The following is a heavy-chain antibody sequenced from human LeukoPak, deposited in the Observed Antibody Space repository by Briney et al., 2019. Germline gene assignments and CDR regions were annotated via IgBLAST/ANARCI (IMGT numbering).Heavy chain of an antibody. Sequence: KASETLSLTCAVYGGSFSGYYWSWIRQPPGKGLEWIGEINHSGSTNYNPSLKSRVTISVDTSKNQFSLKLSSVTAADTAVYYCARGRRVLRYFDWLSYWGQGTLVTVSS. CDR2: INHSGST. D-gene: IGHD3-9*01. CDR3: ARGRRVLRYFDWLSY. J-gene: IGHJ4*02. CDR1: GGSFSGYY. V-gene: IGHV4-34*01.